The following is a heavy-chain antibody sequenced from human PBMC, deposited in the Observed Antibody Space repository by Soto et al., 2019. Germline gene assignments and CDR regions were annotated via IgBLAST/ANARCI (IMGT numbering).Heavy chain of an antibody. V-gene: IGHV4-30-4*08. Sequence: SETLSLTCTVSGGSISSGGYYWSWIRQHPGKGLEWIGFISYSGTTSYSPSLKSRVAISLDTSKNQFSLSLSSVTAADTAVYYCARGRGYSYGLDPWGQGTLVT. D-gene: IGHD5-18*01. CDR2: ISYSGTT. CDR3: ARGRGYSYGLDP. J-gene: IGHJ5*02. CDR1: GGSISSGGYY.